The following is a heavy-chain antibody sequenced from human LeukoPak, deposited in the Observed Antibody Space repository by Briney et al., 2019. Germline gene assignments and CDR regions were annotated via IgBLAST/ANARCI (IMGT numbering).Heavy chain of an antibody. V-gene: IGHV1-18*01. J-gene: IGHJ6*02. CDR1: GYTFTSYG. Sequence: ASAKVSCKASGYTFTSYGISWVRQAPGQGLEWMGWISAYNGNTNYAQKLQGRVTMTTDTSTSTAYMELRSLRSDDTAVYYCARDSLLFLTGHEYYYYYGMDVWGQGTTVTVSS. CDR2: ISAYNGNT. D-gene: IGHD3-9*01. CDR3: ARDSLLFLTGHEYYYYYGMDV.